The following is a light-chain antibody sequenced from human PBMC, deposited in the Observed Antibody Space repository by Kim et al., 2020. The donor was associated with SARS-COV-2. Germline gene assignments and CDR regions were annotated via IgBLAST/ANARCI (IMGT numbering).Light chain of an antibody. CDR2: DVS. CDR3: SSYTSSSTNV. CDR1: SSDVGGYNY. V-gene: IGLV2-14*03. J-gene: IGLJ1*01. Sequence: GQSITISCTGTSSDVGGYNYVSWYQQHPGKAPNLMIYDVSNRPSGVSNRFSGSKSGNTTSLTISGLQAEDEADDYCSSYTSSSTNVFGTGTKVTVL.